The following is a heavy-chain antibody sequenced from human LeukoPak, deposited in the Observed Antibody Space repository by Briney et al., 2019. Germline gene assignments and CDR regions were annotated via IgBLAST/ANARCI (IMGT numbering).Heavy chain of an antibody. CDR1: GFTFSSYW. CDR3: ARVHTVTWYYYYCYMDV. D-gene: IGHD4-17*01. Sequence: GGSLRLSCAASGFTFSSYWMSWVRQAPGKGLEWVANIKQDGSEKYYVDSVKGRFTISRDNAKNSLYLQMNSLRAEDTAVYYCARVHTVTWYYYYCYMDVWGKGTTVTVSS. J-gene: IGHJ6*03. CDR2: IKQDGSEK. V-gene: IGHV3-7*02.